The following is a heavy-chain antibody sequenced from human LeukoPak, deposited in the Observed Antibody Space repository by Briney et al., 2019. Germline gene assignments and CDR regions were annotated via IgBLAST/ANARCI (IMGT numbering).Heavy chain of an antibody. CDR2: IWYDGSNR. D-gene: IGHD4-17*01. Sequence: PGGSLRLSCAASGFTFGTYGMHWVRQAPGKGLEWVAVIWYDGSNRDYADSVKGRFTISRDNSKSTLYLQLSSLRVEDTAVYYCARSFGYGETAHWFGPWGQGTLVTVSS. CDR3: ARSFGYGETAHWFGP. J-gene: IGHJ5*02. CDR1: GFTFGTYG. V-gene: IGHV3-33*01.